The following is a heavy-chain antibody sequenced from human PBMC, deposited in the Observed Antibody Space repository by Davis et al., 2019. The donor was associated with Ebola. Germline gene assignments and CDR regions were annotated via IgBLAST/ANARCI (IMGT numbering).Heavy chain of an antibody. V-gene: IGHV2-70*01. D-gene: IGHD6-13*01. Sequence: SGPTLVKPTQTLTLTCSFSGVSLTSTAMCVSWIRQSPGKALEWLSLIDWNDNKYYSASLRTRLTIPMDTSKNQVVLRMTNMDPVDTATYYCARIRVLGIAAHENYYYYGMDVWGRGTTVTVSS. CDR1: GVSLTSTAMC. CDR3: ARIRVLGIAAHENYYYYGMDV. CDR2: IDWNDNK. J-gene: IGHJ6*04.